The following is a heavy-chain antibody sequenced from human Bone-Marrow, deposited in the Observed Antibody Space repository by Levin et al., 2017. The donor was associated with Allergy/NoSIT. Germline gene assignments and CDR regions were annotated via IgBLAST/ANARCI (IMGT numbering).Heavy chain of an antibody. J-gene: IGHJ3*02. V-gene: IGHV3-30*18. CDR1: GFTFSSYG. Sequence: GGSLRLSCAASGFTFSSYGIHWVRQAPGKGLEWVAVISYDGRTKYYADSVKDRFTISRDNSKNTLYLQMNNLRAEDAAVYYCAKEIFGSPTPHDAFDIWGQGTMVTVSS. CDR3: AKEIFGSPTPHDAFDI. D-gene: IGHD1-26*01. CDR2: ISYDGRTK.